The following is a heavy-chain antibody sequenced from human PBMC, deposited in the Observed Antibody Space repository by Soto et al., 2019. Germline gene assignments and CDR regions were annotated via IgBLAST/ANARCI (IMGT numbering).Heavy chain of an antibody. J-gene: IGHJ4*02. Sequence: QVQLQQWGAGLLKPSETLSLTCAVYGGTFSGYYWSWIRQPPGKGLEWIGKINHSGSTNYNPSLKSRVTLSVDTSKNQFSLKLSSVTAADTAVYYCARGLHLLRYFDWFYYWGQGTLVTVSS. D-gene: IGHD3-9*01. V-gene: IGHV4-34*01. CDR3: ARGLHLLRYFDWFYY. CDR1: GGTFSGYY. CDR2: INHSGST.